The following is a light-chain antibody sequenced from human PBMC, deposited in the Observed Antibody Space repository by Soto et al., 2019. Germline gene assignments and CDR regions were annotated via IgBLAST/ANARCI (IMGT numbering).Light chain of an antibody. CDR3: QQYESLPLT. CDR2: DAS. J-gene: IGKJ5*01. Sequence: DIQMTQSPYSLSASVGERVTITCQASQDINKNLIWYQQKPGKAPKLLIYDASDLETGVPSRFSGSGSGTGFTFTISSLQPEDFATYYCQQYESLPLTFGQGTRLEIK. CDR1: QDINKN. V-gene: IGKV1-33*01.